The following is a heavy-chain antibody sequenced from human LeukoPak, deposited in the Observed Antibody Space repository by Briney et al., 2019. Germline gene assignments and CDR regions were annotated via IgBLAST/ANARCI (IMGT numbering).Heavy chain of an antibody. Sequence: GGSLRLSCAASGFASSNYAMNSVRQAPGKGLEWVSAISGSGGSTYYAESEKGRFTISRDDSKNTLYLQMNSLRAEDTAVCYRAKGSFYFTSSNCPQYYYYKDVWGKGATVTVSS. J-gene: IGHJ6*03. CDR3: AKGSFYFTSSNCPQYYYYKDV. V-gene: IGHV3-23*01. D-gene: IGHD2/OR15-2a*01. CDR1: GFASSNYA. CDR2: ISGSGGST.